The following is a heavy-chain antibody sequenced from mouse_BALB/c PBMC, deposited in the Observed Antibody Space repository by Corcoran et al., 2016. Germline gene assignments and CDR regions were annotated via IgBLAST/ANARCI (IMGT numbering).Heavy chain of an antibody. D-gene: IGHD2-4*01. Sequence: QIQLVQSGPELKKPGETVKISCKASGYTFTNYGMNWVKQAPGKGLKWMGWINTNTGEPTYAEEFKGRFAFSLETSASTAYLQINNLKNEDTATYCCANYDWFAYWGQGTLVTVSA. V-gene: IGHV9-3*02. J-gene: IGHJ3*01. CDR3: ANYDWFAY. CDR2: INTNTGEP. CDR1: GYTFTNYG.